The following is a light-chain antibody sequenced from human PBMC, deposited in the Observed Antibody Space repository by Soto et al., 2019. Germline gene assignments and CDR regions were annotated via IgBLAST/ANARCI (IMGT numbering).Light chain of an antibody. CDR1: SSDVGGYNY. Sequence: QSALTQPASVSGSPGQSITISCTGTSSDVGGYNYVSWYQQYPGKAPKLMIYDVSNRPSGVSNRFSGSKSGNTASLTIFGLQAEDEADYYCSSYTSSSTWVFGGGTKVTV. CDR3: SSYTSSSTWV. J-gene: IGLJ3*02. CDR2: DVS. V-gene: IGLV2-14*01.